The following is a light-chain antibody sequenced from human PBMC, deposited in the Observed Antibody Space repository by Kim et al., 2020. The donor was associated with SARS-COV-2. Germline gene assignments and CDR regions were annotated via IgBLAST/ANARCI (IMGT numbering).Light chain of an antibody. CDR1: SGHSRYA. CDR2: FNSDGSH. Sequence: ALVKLTFTLSSGHSRYAIAWDKQQSDKGPRFLLKFNSDGSHSKGDGIPDRSSGSSSGAELYLTRSSLQSDDEADYYCQTWGIGIWVFGGGTQLTVL. V-gene: IGLV4-69*02. CDR3: QTWGIGIWV. J-gene: IGLJ3*02.